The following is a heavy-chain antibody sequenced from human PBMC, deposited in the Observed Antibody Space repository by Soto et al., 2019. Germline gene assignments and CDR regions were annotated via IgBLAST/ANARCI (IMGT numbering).Heavy chain of an antibody. J-gene: IGHJ6*03. CDR1: GGSISSSSYY. D-gene: IGHD3-10*01. CDR2: IYFSGST. V-gene: IGHV4-39*01. CDR3: ATMRKWGPKGVRYYGSGREDYYYYMDV. Sequence: SSETLSLTCTVSGGSISSSSYYWGWIRQPPGKGLEWIGSIYFSGSTYYNPSLKSRVTISVDTSKNQFSLKLSSVTAADTAVYYCATMRKWGPKGVRYYGSGREDYYYYMDVWGKGTTVTVSS.